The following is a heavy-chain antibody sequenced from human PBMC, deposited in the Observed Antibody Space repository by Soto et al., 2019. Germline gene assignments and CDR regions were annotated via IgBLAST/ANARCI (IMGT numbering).Heavy chain of an antibody. CDR3: AARVYSYGYSDY. CDR1: GGSISSYY. J-gene: IGHJ4*02. Sequence: SETLSLTCTVSGGSISSYYWSWIRQPPGKGLEWIGYIYYSGSTNYNPSLKSRVTISVDTSKNQFSLKLSSVTAADTAVYYCAARVYSYGYSDYWGQGTLVTVSS. V-gene: IGHV4-59*01. CDR2: IYYSGST. D-gene: IGHD5-18*01.